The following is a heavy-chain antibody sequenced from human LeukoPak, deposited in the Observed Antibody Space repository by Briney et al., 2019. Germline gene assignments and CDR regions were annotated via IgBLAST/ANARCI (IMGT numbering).Heavy chain of an antibody. V-gene: IGHV3-23*01. D-gene: IGHD3-9*01. CDR2: ISGSGGST. CDR3: AKGLGSYYDILTGYYTPFDY. CDR1: GFTFSSYA. J-gene: IGHJ4*02. Sequence: GGSLRLSCAASGFTFSSYAMSWVRQAPGKGLEWVSAISGSGGSTYYADSVKGRFTISRDNSKNTLYLQMNSLRAEDTAVYYCAKGLGSYYDILTGYYTPFDYWGQGTLVTVSS.